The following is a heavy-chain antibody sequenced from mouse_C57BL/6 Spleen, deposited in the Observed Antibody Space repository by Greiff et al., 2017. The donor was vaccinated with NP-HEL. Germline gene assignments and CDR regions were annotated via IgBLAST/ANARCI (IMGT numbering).Heavy chain of an antibody. CDR3: ASMGDGYYDAMDY. CDR1: GYSFTGYY. J-gene: IGHJ4*01. D-gene: IGHD2-3*01. Sequence: VQLKESGPELVKPGASVKISCKASGYSFTGYYMNWVKQSPEKSLEWIGEINPSTGGTTYNQKFKAKATLTVDKSSSTAYMQLKSLTSEDSAVYYCASMGDGYYDAMDYWGQGTSVTVSS. V-gene: IGHV1-42*01. CDR2: INPSTGGT.